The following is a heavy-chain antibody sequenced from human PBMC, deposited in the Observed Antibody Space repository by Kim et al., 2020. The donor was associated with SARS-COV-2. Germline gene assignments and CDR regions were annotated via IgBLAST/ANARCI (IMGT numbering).Heavy chain of an antibody. CDR3: ARLKLRHFDY. Sequence: STFYNPSLKSRVTISVDTSKNQFSLKLSSVTAADTAVYYCARLKLRHFDYWGQGTLVTVSS. D-gene: IGHD1-26*01. CDR2: ST. J-gene: IGHJ4*02. V-gene: IGHV4-39*01.